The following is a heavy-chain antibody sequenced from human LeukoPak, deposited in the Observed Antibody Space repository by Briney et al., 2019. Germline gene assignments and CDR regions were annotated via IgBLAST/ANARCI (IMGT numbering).Heavy chain of an antibody. CDR3: AISSWLRGWFDP. Sequence: GASVKVSCKASGYTFTSYYMHWVRQAPGQGLEWMGIINPSGGSTSYAQKFQGRVTMTRDMSTSTVYMELSSLRSEDTAVYYCAISSWLRGWFDPWGQGTLVTVSS. V-gene: IGHV1-46*01. J-gene: IGHJ5*02. CDR2: INPSGGST. D-gene: IGHD6-13*01. CDR1: GYTFTSYY.